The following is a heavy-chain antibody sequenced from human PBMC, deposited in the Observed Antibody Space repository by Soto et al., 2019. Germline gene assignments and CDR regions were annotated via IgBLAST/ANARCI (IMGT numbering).Heavy chain of an antibody. CDR1: GGSISSHY. J-gene: IGHJ6*02. CDR2: IYYTGST. Sequence: KASETLSLTCTVSGGSISSHYWSWIRRPPGKGLEWIAYIYYTGSTYYNPSLKSRVTISVDTSKNQFSLRLSSVTAADTAVYYCARGGTYSNSDGLHYYGMDVWGQGTTVTVSS. D-gene: IGHD6-13*01. V-gene: IGHV4-59*11. CDR3: ARGGTYSNSDGLHYYGMDV.